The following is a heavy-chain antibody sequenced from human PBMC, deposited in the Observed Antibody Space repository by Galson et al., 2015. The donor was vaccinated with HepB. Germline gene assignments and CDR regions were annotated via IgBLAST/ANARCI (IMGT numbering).Heavy chain of an antibody. CDR2: IIPILGIA. J-gene: IGHJ6*03. CDR3: ARGEVLRFLEWSPWYYYYYMDV. Sequence: SVKVSCKASGGTFSSYAISWVRQAPGQGLEWMGGIIPILGIANYAQKFQGRVTITADKSTSTAYMELSSLRSEDTAVYYCARGEVLRFLEWSPWYYYYYMDVWGQGTLVTVSS. D-gene: IGHD3-3*01. CDR1: GGTFSSYA. V-gene: IGHV1-69*10.